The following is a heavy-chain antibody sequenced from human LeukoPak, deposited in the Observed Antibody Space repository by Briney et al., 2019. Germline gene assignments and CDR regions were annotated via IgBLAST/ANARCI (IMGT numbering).Heavy chain of an antibody. D-gene: IGHD3-10*01. V-gene: IGHV4-34*01. CDR1: GGSFSGYY. J-gene: IGHJ4*02. CDR2: INHSGST. Sequence: PSETLSLTRAVYGGSFSGYYWSWIRQPPGKGLEWIGEINHSGSTNYNPSLKSRVTISVDTSKNQFSLKLSSVTAADTAVYYCARIGMDDPITKITMVRGGSIDYWGQGTLVTVSS. CDR3: ARIGMDDPITKITMVRGGSIDY.